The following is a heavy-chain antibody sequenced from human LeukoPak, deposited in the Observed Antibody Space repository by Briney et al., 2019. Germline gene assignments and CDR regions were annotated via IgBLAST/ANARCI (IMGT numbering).Heavy chain of an antibody. J-gene: IGHJ4*02. Sequence: GASVKVSCKASGYTFTGYYMHWVRQAPGQGLEWMGWITPKSGGTDYAQMFQGRVTMTRDTSISTAYMGLSRLRSDDTAVYYCARSMGLGLNYYASGMKIDYWGQGTLVTVSS. CDR1: GYTFTGYY. D-gene: IGHD3-10*01. CDR2: ITPKSGGT. CDR3: ARSMGLGLNYYASGMKIDY. V-gene: IGHV1-2*02.